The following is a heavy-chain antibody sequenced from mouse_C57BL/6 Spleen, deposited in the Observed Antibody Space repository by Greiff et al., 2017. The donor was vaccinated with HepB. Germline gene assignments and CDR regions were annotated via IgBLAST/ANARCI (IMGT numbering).Heavy chain of an antibody. CDR2: ISSGSSTI. CDR3: ARKDGTWFAY. V-gene: IGHV5-17*01. CDR1: GFTFSDYG. Sequence: DVQLVESGGGLVKPGGSLKLSCAASGFTFSDYGMHWVRQAPEKGLEWVAYISSGSSTIYYADTVKGRFTISRDNAKNTLFLQMTSLRSEDTAMYYCARKDGTWFAYWGQGTLVTVSA. J-gene: IGHJ3*01.